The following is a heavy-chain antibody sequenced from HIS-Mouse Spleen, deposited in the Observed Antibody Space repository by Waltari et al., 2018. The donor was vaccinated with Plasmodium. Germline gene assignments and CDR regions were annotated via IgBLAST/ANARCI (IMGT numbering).Heavy chain of an antibody. V-gene: IGHV1-8*01. J-gene: IGHJ4*02. Sequence: VQLVQSGAEVKKPGASVKVSCKASGYTFTSYDINWVLQAHRHGLEWMGWMNPNSGNTGYAQKFQGRVTMTRNTSISTAYMELSSLRSEDTAVYYCARAKVGYSSSWYYFDYWGQGTLVTVSS. CDR2: MNPNSGNT. D-gene: IGHD6-13*01. CDR1: GYTFTSYD. CDR3: ARAKVGYSSSWYYFDY.